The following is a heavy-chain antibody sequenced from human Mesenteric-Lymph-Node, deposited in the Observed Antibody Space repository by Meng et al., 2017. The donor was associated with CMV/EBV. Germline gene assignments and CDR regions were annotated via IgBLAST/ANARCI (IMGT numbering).Heavy chain of an antibody. CDR2: IYHSGST. CDR1: GGSISSSNW. V-gene: IGHV4-4*02. J-gene: IGHJ4*02. Sequence: AVSGGSISSSNWWSWVRQPPGKGLEWIGEIYHSGSTNYNPSLKSRVTISVDKSKSQFSLKVTSVTAADTAVYYCARVGGGSREHSDYWGQGTLVTVSS. CDR3: ARVGGGSREHSDY. D-gene: IGHD1-26*01.